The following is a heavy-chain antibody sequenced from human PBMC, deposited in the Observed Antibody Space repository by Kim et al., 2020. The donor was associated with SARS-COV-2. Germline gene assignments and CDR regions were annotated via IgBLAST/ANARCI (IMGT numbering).Heavy chain of an antibody. CDR1: GFTFSSYS. V-gene: IGHV3-21*01. CDR2: ISSSSSYI. CDR3: ARDGSPGIAAAGTSDY. Sequence: GGSLRLSCAASGFTFSSYSMNWVRQAPGKGLEWVSSISSSSSYIYYADSVKGRFTISRDNAKNSLYLQMNSLRAEDTAVYYCARDGSPGIAAAGTSDYWGQGTLVTVSS. D-gene: IGHD6-13*01. J-gene: IGHJ4*02.